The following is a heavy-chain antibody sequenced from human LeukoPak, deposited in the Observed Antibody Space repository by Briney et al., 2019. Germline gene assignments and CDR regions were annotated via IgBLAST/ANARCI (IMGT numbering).Heavy chain of an antibody. V-gene: IGHV3-48*01. CDR2: ITRSSRII. Sequence: GGSLRLSCAASGFTFSNFDMNWVRQIPGKGLEWLSFITRSSRIIYYADSVKGRFTISRDNANNTLHLQMNSLRVEDTGIYFCARGSTFGGVISDFWGQGTLVTVSS. J-gene: IGHJ4*02. CDR1: GFTFSNFD. CDR3: ARGSTFGGVISDF. D-gene: IGHD3-16*02.